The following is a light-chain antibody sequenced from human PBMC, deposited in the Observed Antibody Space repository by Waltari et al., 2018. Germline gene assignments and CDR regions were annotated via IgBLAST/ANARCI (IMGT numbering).Light chain of an antibody. J-gene: IGLJ3*02. V-gene: IGLV1-51*02. Sequence: QSVLTQPPSVSAAPGQKVTISCSGSSSNIGNNYVSWYQQLPGTAPKLLISEDNKRPSGLPGRFSGSKSGTSATLVITGLQTGDEADYYCGTWDSSLHSGVFGGGTKLTVL. CDR2: EDN. CDR1: SSNIGNNY. CDR3: GTWDSSLHSGV.